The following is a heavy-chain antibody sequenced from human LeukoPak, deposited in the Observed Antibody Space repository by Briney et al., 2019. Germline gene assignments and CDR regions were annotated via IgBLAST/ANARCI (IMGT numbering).Heavy chain of an antibody. J-gene: IGHJ3*02. CDR1: GGTFSSYA. V-gene: IGHV1-69*13. Sequence: SVTVSFKASGGTFSSYAISWVRQAPGQGLEWMGGIIPIFGTANYAQKFQGRVTITADESTSTAYMELSSLRSEDTAVYYCATYYYDSHDAFDIWGQGTMVIVSS. CDR2: IIPIFGTA. D-gene: IGHD3-22*01. CDR3: ATYYYDSHDAFDI.